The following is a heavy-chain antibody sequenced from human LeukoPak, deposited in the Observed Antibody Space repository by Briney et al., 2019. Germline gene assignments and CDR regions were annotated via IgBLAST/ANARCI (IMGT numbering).Heavy chain of an antibody. CDR1: GFIFSNYG. J-gene: IGHJ4*02. CDR3: ARGSGDND. Sequence: GRSLRLSCVASGFIFSNYGMHWVRQAPGKGLEWVAFMSDDGSNEYYADSVKGRFTIYRDNSRDTLYLQMNSLSAEDTAVYYCARGSGDNDWGQGTLVTVSS. V-gene: IGHV3-33*05. CDR2: MSDDGSNE. D-gene: IGHD4-17*01.